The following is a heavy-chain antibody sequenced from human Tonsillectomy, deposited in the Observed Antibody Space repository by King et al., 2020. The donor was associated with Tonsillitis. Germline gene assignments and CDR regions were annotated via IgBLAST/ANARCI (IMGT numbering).Heavy chain of an antibody. J-gene: IGHJ4*02. CDR1: GFTFSSYC. CDR3: ARGRFNWVDY. V-gene: IGHV3-33*01. D-gene: IGHD1-20*01. Sequence: QVQLVESGGGVVQPGRSLRLSCAASGFTFSSYCMHWVRQAPGKGLEWGAVIWYDGSNKYYADSVKGRFTISRDNSKNTLYLQMNSLRSEDTAVYYCARGRFNWVDYWGQGTLVTVSS. CDR2: IWYDGSNK.